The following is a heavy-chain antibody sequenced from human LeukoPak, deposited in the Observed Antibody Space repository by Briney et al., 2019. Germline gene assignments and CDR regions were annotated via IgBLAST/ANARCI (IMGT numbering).Heavy chain of an antibody. V-gene: IGHV4-59*12. J-gene: IGHJ4*02. CDR1: GDSINSNY. Sequence: SETLSLTCSVSGDSINSNYWSWMRQPPGKGLEWIGYIYYGGSTNYNPSLKSRVSMSVDTSKNQFSLILSSVTAADTAVYYCARLLAGCPGGRCRAHFDYWGQGTLVTVSS. CDR3: ARLLAGCPGGRCRAHFDY. D-gene: IGHD2-15*01. CDR2: IYYGGST.